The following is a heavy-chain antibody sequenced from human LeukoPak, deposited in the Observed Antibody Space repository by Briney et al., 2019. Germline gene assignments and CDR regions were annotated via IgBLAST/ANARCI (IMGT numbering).Heavy chain of an antibody. Sequence: PGGSLRLSCVVSGFTSEFTFSDFEMYWVRQAPGKGLEWVSYISSSCSTKYYADSVKGRFTISRDNAKNPLFLQMNSLRAEDTAVYYCATMAVASAFDYWGQGSLVTVSS. J-gene: IGHJ4*02. V-gene: IGHV3-48*03. CDR3: ATMAVASAFDY. CDR1: GFTSEFTFSDFE. CDR2: ISSSCSTK. D-gene: IGHD6-19*01.